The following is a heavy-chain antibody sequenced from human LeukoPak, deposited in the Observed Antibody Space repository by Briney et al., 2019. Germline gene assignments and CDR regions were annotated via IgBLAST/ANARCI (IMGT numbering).Heavy chain of an antibody. CDR3: ARQRSSTSHGDYGMDV. J-gene: IGHJ6*02. Sequence: PSETLSLTCTVSGGSISSYYWSWIRQPPGKGLEWIGYIYYSGSTNYNPSLKSRVTISVDTSKNQFSLKLSSVTAADTAVYYCARQRSSTSHGDYGMDVWGQGTTVTVSS. CDR2: IYYSGST. V-gene: IGHV4-59*08. D-gene: IGHD2-2*01. CDR1: GGSISSYY.